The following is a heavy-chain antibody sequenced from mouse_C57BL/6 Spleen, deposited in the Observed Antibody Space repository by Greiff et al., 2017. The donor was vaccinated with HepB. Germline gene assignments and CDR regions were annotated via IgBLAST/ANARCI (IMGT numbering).Heavy chain of an antibody. J-gene: IGHJ2*01. V-gene: IGHV1-54*01. CDR2: INPGSGGT. Sequence: QVQLQQSGAELVRPGPSVKVSCKASGYAFTNYLIEWVKQRPGQGLEWIGVINPGSGGTNYNEKFKGKATLTADKSSSTAYMQLSSLTSEDSAVYFCARGGTNLYYFDYWGQGTTLTVSS. D-gene: IGHD1-3*01. CDR1: GYAFTNYL. CDR3: ARGGTNLYYFDY.